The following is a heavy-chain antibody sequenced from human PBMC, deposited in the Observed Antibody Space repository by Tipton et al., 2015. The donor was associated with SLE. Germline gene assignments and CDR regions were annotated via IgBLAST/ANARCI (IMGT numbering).Heavy chain of an antibody. Sequence: TLSLTCSVSGGSISGSYWSWIRQPPRKGLEWIGYIYYSGSTNYNPSLMSRVTISVDTSKKQFTLKLNSVTTADTAVYYCARCGGGYGMDVWGQGTTVTVSS. CDR1: GGSISGSY. CDR3: ARCGGGYGMDV. D-gene: IGHD2-21*01. CDR2: IYYSGST. V-gene: IGHV4-59*01. J-gene: IGHJ6*02.